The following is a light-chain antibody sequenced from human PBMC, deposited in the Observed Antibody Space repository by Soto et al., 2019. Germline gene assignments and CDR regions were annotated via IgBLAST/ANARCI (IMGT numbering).Light chain of an antibody. V-gene: IGLV2-23*01. Sequence: QSALTQPASVSGSPGQSITISCTGTISDVGRYNLVSWYQQHPDKAPKLIIYAAIERPSGVSHRFSGSTSGNTASLTISGLQTEDEAKYFCCSYAGGASVVFGGGTKLTVL. J-gene: IGLJ2*01. CDR2: AAI. CDR3: CSYAGGASVV. CDR1: ISDVGRYNL.